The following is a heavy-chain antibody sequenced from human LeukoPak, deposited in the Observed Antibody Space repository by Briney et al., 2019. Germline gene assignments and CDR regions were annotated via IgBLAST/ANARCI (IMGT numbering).Heavy chain of an antibody. CDR3: ARDRIAAAAYDAFDI. J-gene: IGHJ3*02. CDR2: IIPILGIA. V-gene: IGHV1-69*04. CDR1: GGTFSSYA. D-gene: IGHD6-13*01. Sequence: SVKVSCKASGGTFSSYAISWVRQAPGQGLEWMGRIIPILGIANYAQKFQGRVTITADKSTSTAYMELSSLRSEDTAVYYCARDRIAAAAYDAFDIWGQGTMVTVSS.